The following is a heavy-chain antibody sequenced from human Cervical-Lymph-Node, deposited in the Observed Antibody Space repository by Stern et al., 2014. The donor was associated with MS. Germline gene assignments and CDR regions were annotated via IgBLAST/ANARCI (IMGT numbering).Heavy chain of an antibody. CDR3: ARYRGTFYFDN. CDR1: GGTFSTYS. J-gene: IGHJ4*02. CDR2: IILIFGTV. Sequence: VQLVQSGAEVKRPGSSVRVACKASGGTFSTYSISWVRQAPGQGLEWMGVIILIFGTVNYAQKFQGRVTMSADKSTSTAYLDLTSLRSEDTAMYYCARYRGTFYFDNWGQGTLVTVSS. V-gene: IGHV1-69*06. D-gene: IGHD1-1*01.